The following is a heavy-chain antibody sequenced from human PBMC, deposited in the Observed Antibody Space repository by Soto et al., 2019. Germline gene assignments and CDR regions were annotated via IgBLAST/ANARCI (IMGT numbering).Heavy chain of an antibody. V-gene: IGHV1-8*01. CDR3: ARVGDCTSTKCYGYNWFDP. Sequence: QVQLVQSGAEVKKPGASVKVSCKASGYTFTRYDINWVRQATGQGLEWMGWMNPISGNTGYAQKFQGRITMTRNTSINTAHMELSGLRSEDTAVYYCARVGDCTSTKCYGYNWFDPWGQGTLVTVSS. CDR2: MNPISGNT. D-gene: IGHD2-2*01. J-gene: IGHJ5*02. CDR1: GYTFTRYD.